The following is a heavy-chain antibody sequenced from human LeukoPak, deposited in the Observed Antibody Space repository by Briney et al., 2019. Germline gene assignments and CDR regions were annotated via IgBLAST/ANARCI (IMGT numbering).Heavy chain of an antibody. V-gene: IGHV4-59*01. CDR2: IYYSGST. CDR1: GGSISNYY. J-gene: IGHJ6*02. D-gene: IGHD6-13*01. Sequence: SETLSLTCTVSGGSISNYYWSWIRQPPGKGLEWIGYIYYSGSTNYNPSLKSRVTISVDTSKNQFSLKLSSVTAADTAVYYCARVRAYSSSWYSRDYGMDVWGQGTTVTVS. CDR3: ARVRAYSSSWYSRDYGMDV.